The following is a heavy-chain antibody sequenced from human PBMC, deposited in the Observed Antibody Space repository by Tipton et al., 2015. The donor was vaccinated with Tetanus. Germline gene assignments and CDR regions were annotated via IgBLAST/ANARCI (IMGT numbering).Heavy chain of an antibody. CDR1: GFIFSSYG. V-gene: IGHV3-33*01. CDR2: SWYDGTDK. J-gene: IGHJ4*02. Sequence: SLRLSCAASGFIFSSYGIHWVRQAPGKGLEWVADSWYDGTDKYYADSVKGRFTISRDNSKNTLYLQRNILRAEDTAVYYSAREADCSGGSCFPGAFDNWGQGTQVAVSS. CDR3: AREADCSGGSCFPGAFDN. D-gene: IGHD2-15*01.